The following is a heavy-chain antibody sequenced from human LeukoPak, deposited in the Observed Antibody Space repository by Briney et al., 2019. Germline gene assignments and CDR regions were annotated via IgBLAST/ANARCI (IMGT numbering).Heavy chain of an antibody. V-gene: IGHV3-23*01. CDR2: ISGSGGST. CDR3: ARRYCSSTNCYAFDI. Sequence: GGSLRLSCAASGFTFSSYGMSWVRQAPGKGLEWVSAISGSGGSTYYADSVKGRFTISRDNAKNSLYLQMNSLRAEDTAAYYCARRYCSSTNCYAFDIWGQGTMVTVSS. J-gene: IGHJ3*02. CDR1: GFTFSSYG. D-gene: IGHD2-2*01.